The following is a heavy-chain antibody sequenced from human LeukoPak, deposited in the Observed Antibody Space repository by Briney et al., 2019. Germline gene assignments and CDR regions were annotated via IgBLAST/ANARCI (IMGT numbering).Heavy chain of an antibody. J-gene: IGHJ4*02. CDR2: TYYRSKWYN. CDR1: GDSVSSNSAA. V-gene: IGHV6-1*01. CDR3: ARDRGSGWYLEYYFDY. Sequence: SQTLSLTCAISGDSVSSNSAAWNWIRQSPSRGLEWLGRTYYRSKWYNDYAVSVKSRITINPDTSKNQFSLQLNSVTPEDTAVYYCARDRGSGWYLEYYFDYWGQGTLVTVSS. D-gene: IGHD6-19*01.